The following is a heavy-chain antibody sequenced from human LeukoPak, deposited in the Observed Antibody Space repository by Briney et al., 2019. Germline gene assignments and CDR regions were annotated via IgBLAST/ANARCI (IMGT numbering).Heavy chain of an antibody. V-gene: IGHV3-53*01. CDR1: GFTVSSNY. CDR3: ANIIAYCGGDCYS. J-gene: IGHJ4*02. D-gene: IGHD2-21*02. Sequence: GGSLRLSCAASGFTVSSNYMSWVRQAPGKGLEWVSVIYSGGSTYYADSVKGRFTISRDNSKNTLYLQMNSLRAEDTAVYYCANIIAYCGGDCYSWGQGTLVTVSS. CDR2: IYSGGST.